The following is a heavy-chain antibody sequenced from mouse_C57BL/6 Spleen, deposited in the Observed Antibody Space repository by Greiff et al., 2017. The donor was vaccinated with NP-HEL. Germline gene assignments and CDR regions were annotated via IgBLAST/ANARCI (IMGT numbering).Heavy chain of an antibody. CDR3: ARDDYDKASYAMDY. V-gene: IGHV1-81*01. D-gene: IGHD2-4*01. CDR2: IYPRSGNT. J-gene: IGHJ4*01. CDR1: GYTFTSYG. Sequence: VKLMESGAELARPGASVKLSCKASGYTFTSYGISWVKQRTGQGLEWIGEIYPRSGNTYYNEKFKGKATLTADKSSSTAYMELRSLTSEDSAVYFCARDDYDKASYAMDYWGQGTSVTVSS.